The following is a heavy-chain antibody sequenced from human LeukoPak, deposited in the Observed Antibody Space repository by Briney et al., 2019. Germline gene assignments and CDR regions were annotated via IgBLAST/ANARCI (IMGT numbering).Heavy chain of an antibody. CDR2: IKQDGGEK. CDR3: AGRGDGNLYYFDH. Sequence: PGGSLRLSCAASGFTFSSYWMSWVRRAPGKGLEWVANIKQDGGEKYYVDSVKGRFTISRDNAKNSLYLQMNSLRPEDTAVYYCAGRGDGNLYYFDHWGQGTLVTAPS. V-gene: IGHV3-7*04. J-gene: IGHJ4*02. D-gene: IGHD5-24*01. CDR1: GFTFSSYW.